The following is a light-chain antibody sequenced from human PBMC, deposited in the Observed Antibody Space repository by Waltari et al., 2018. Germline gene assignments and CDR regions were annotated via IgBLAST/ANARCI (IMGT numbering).Light chain of an antibody. V-gene: IGKV3-20*01. Sequence: EIVLTQSPGTLSLSPGDRATLACRSSQSVSRWLALYQQKPGQAPRLLIYGASSRATGIPDRFSGSGSGTDFSLTISRLEPEDFAVYYCQKYGTLPATFGQGTKVEIK. CDR3: QKYGTLPAT. CDR1: QSVSRW. CDR2: GAS. J-gene: IGKJ1*01.